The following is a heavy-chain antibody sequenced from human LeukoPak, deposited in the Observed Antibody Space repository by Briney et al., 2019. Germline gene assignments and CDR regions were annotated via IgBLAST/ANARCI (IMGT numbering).Heavy chain of an antibody. V-gene: IGHV1-2*02. D-gene: IGHD2-2*01. CDR1: GYIFTCYY. CDR2: INPNSGGT. Sequence: ASVKVSCKASGYIFTCYYMHWVRQAPGQGLEWMGWINPNSGGTNYAQKFQGRVTMTRDTSITTAYMELSRLRSEDTAVYYCASDYCSSTSCYARNDSAYWGQGTLVTVSS. J-gene: IGHJ4*02. CDR3: ASDYCSSTSCYARNDSAY.